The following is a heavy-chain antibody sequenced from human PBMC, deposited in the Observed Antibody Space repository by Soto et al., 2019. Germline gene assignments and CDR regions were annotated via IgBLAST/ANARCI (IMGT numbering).Heavy chain of an antibody. CDR1: GFTFSNAW. CDR3: TIDRSSGWYAMSGWFDP. Sequence: GGSLRLSCAASGFTFSNAWMSWVRQAPGKGLEWVGRIKSKTDGGTTDYAAPVKGRYTISRDDSKNTKYLQMNNQKTVDTVVYYCTIDRSSGWYAMSGWFDPWGQGTLVTVSS. D-gene: IGHD6-19*01. CDR2: IKSKTDGGTT. V-gene: IGHV3-15*01. J-gene: IGHJ5*02.